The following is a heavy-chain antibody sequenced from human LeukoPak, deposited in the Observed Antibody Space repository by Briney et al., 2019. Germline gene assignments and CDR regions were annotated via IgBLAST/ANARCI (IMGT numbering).Heavy chain of an antibody. D-gene: IGHD5-24*01. J-gene: IGHJ4*02. CDR2: ISGSGGST. CDR3: AKDPLLRWLQLDY. Sequence: GGSLRLSCAASGFTFSSYAMSWVPQAPGKGLEWVSAISGSGGSTYYADSVKGRFTISRDNSKNTLYLQMNSLRAEDTAVYYCAKDPLLRWLQLDYWGQGTLVTVSS. CDR1: GFTFSSYA. V-gene: IGHV3-23*01.